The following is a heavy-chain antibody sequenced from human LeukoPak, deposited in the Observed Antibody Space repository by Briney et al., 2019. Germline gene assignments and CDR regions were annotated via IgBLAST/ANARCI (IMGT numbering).Heavy chain of an antibody. CDR3: ARAVTYKGPLFDY. V-gene: IGHV4-59*01. CDR1: GGSISSYY. D-gene: IGHD3-10*01. Sequence: ASETLSLTCTVSGGSISSYYWSWIRQPPGKGLEWIGYIYYSGSTNYNPSLKSRVTISVDTSKNQFSLKLSSVTAADTAVYYCARAVTYKGPLFDYWGQGTLVTVSS. J-gene: IGHJ4*02. CDR2: IYYSGST.